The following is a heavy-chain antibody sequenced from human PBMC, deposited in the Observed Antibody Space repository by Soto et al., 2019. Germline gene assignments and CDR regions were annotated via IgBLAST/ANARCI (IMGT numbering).Heavy chain of an antibody. D-gene: IGHD3-22*01. V-gene: IGHV4-30-2*01. Sequence: TLSLPCAVSGGSISSGCYSWSWIRQPPGKVLEWIGYIYHSGITYYNPSLKSRVTISVDRSKNQFSLKLSSVTAADTAVYYCARSFRGYSYDSRPYYFDDWGQGTLVTVSS. CDR1: GGSISSGCYS. CDR3: ARSFRGYSYDSRPYYFDD. J-gene: IGHJ4*02. CDR2: IYHSGIT.